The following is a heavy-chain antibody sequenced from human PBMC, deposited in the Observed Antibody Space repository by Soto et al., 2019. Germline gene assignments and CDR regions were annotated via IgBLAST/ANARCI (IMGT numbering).Heavy chain of an antibody. J-gene: IGHJ6*02. V-gene: IGHV4-59*01. Sequence: PSETLSLTCTVSGGSISSYYWSWIRQPPGKGLEWIGYIYYSGSTNYNPSPKSRVTISVDTSKNQFSLKLSSVTAAGTAVYYCARYGIYCSGGSCYPGSYGMDVWGQGTTVTVSS. CDR3: ARYGIYCSGGSCYPGSYGMDV. CDR2: IYYSGST. D-gene: IGHD2-15*01. CDR1: GGSISSYY.